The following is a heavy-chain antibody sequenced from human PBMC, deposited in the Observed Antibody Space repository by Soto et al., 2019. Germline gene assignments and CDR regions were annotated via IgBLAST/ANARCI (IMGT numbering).Heavy chain of an antibody. J-gene: IGHJ5*02. D-gene: IGHD3-9*01. CDR2: IYYSGST. Sequence: SETLSLTCTVSGGSISSYYWSWIRQPPGKGLEWIGYIYYSGSTNYNPSLKSRVTISVDTSKNQFSLKLSSVTAADTAVYYCAIYSLSGVLPHLGPTRAGGWGPWGKATLGTV. CDR1: GGSISSYY. CDR3: AIYSLSGVLPHLGPTRAGGWGP. V-gene: IGHV4-59*01.